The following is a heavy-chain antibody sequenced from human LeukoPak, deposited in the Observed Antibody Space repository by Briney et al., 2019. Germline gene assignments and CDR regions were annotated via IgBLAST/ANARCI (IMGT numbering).Heavy chain of an antibody. CDR1: GGSISSYY. CDR3: ARMLDYDILTGYDRYLDY. CDR2: IYYSGST. V-gene: IGHV4-59*01. D-gene: IGHD3-9*01. J-gene: IGHJ4*02. Sequence: SETLSLTCTVSGGSISSYYWSWIRQPPGKGLEWLGYIYYSGSTNYNPSLKSRVTISVDTSKNQFSLKLSSVTAADTAVYYCARMLDYDILTGYDRYLDYWGQGTLVTVSS.